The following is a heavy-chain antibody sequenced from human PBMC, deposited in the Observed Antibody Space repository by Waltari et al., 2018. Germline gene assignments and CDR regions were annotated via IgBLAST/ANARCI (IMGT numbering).Heavy chain of an antibody. CDR2: ISYDGSNK. CDR1: GFTFSSYA. V-gene: IGHV3-30-3*01. D-gene: IGHD6-6*01. Sequence: QVQLVGSGGGVVQPGRSLRLSCAASGFTFSSYAMHWVRQAPGKGLEWVAVISYDGSNKYYADSVKGRFTISRDNSKNTLYLQMNSLRAEDTAVYYCARGGSSSRLDYWGQGTLVTVSS. CDR3: ARGGSSSRLDY. J-gene: IGHJ4*02.